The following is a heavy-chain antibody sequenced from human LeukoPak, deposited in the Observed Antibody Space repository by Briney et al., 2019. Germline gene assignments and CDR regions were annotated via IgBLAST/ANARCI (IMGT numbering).Heavy chain of an antibody. J-gene: IGHJ4*02. Sequence: PGGSLRLSCAASGFTFSSYWMSWVRQAPGKGLEWVGRIKSKTDGGTTDYAAPVKGRFTISRDDSKNTLYLQMNSLKTEDTAVYYCTTDPALIVGATLTFDYWGQGTLVTVSS. CDR2: IKSKTDGGTT. D-gene: IGHD1-26*01. CDR1: GFTFSSYW. CDR3: TTDPALIVGATLTFDY. V-gene: IGHV3-15*01.